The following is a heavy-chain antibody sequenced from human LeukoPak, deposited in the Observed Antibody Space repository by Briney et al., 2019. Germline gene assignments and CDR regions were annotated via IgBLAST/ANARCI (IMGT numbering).Heavy chain of an antibody. CDR2: INPNSGGT. Sequence: GASVKVSCKASGYTFTGYYMHWVRQAPGQGLEWMGWINPNSGGTNYAQKFQGRVTMTRDTSISTAYMELSRLRSDDTAVYYCARDRITMVRGVRSPDYWGQGTLVTVPS. CDR3: ARDRITMVRGVRSPDY. D-gene: IGHD3-10*01. CDR1: GYTFTGYY. J-gene: IGHJ4*02. V-gene: IGHV1-2*02.